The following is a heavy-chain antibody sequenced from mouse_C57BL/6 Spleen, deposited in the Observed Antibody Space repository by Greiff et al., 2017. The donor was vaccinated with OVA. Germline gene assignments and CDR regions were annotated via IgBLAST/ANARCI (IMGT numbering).Heavy chain of an antibody. J-gene: IGHJ2*01. Sequence: EVKLVESGGDLVKPGGSLKLSCAASGFTFSSYGMSWVRQTPDKRLEWVATISSGGSYTYYPDSVKGRFTISRDNAKNTLYLQMSSLKSEDTAMYYCARHKSSGYFDYWGQGTTLTVSS. CDR1: GFTFSSYG. V-gene: IGHV5-6*01. CDR2: ISSGGSYT. D-gene: IGHD3-2*02. CDR3: ARHKSSGYFDY.